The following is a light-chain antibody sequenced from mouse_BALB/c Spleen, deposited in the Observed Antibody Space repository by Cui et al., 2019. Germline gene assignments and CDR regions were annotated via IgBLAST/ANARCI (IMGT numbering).Light chain of an antibody. J-gene: IGKJ1*01. V-gene: IGKV4-55*01. CDR3: QQWSSYSWT. CDR1: SSVSY. CDR2: DTS. Sequence: QIVLTQSPAIMSASPGEKVTMTCSASSSVSYMYWYQQKPGTSPRLLIYDTSNLASGVPVRFSGSGSGTSYSLTISSMEAEDAATYYCQQWSSYSWTFGGGTKLEIK.